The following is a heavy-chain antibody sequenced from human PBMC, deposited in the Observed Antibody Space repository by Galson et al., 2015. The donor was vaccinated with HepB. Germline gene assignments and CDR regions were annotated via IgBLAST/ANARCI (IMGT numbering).Heavy chain of an antibody. Sequence: SLRLSCAASGFTFSSYGMHWVRQAPGKGLEWVAVISYDGSNKYYADSVKGRFTISRDNSKNTLYLQMNSLRAEDTAVYYCAKVDCSSTSCSFYYYYMDVWGKGTTVTVSS. CDR3: AKVDCSSTSCSFYYYYMDV. CDR1: GFTFSSYG. D-gene: IGHD2-2*01. CDR2: ISYDGSNK. J-gene: IGHJ6*03. V-gene: IGHV3-30*18.